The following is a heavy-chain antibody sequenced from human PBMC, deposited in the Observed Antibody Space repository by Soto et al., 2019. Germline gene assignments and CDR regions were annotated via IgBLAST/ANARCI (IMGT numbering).Heavy chain of an antibody. CDR1: GGSISSSSYY. D-gene: IGHD6-19*01. CDR2: IYYSGST. V-gene: IGHV4-39*01. J-gene: IGHJ4*02. CDR3: ARNNPYSSGWYYFDY. Sequence: SETLSLTCTVSGGSISSSSYYWGWIRQPPGKGLEWIGSIYYSGSTYYNPSLKSRVTISVDTSKNQFSLKLSSVTAADTAVYYCARNNPYSSGWYYFDYWGQGTLVTVSS.